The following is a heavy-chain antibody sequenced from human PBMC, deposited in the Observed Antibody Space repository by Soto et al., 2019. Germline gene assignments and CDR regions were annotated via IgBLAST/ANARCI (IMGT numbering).Heavy chain of an antibody. V-gene: IGHV4-39*01. CDR1: GGSISSSSYY. Sequence: QLQLQESGPGLVKPSETLSLTCTVSGGSISSSSYYWGWIRQPPGKGLEWIGSSYYSGSTYYNPSLKSRVAISVDTSKNQYSLKLSSVTAADTAVYYCATHIAAAGIFDYWGQGTLVTVSS. D-gene: IGHD6-13*01. CDR2: SYYSGST. J-gene: IGHJ4*02. CDR3: ATHIAAAGIFDY.